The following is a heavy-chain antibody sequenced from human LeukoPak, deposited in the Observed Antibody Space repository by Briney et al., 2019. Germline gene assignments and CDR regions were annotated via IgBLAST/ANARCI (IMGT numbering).Heavy chain of an antibody. Sequence: ETLSLTCTVSGGSFGNYYWSWIRQPPGEGLEWIAYIYDSGTTNYNPSLKSRVTISVDTSKNQFSLKLSSVTAADTAVYYCARDFSAAFDIWGQGTMVTVSS. J-gene: IGHJ3*02. CDR1: GGSFGNYY. V-gene: IGHV4-59*01. D-gene: IGHD2/OR15-2a*01. CDR2: IYDSGTT. CDR3: ARDFSAAFDI.